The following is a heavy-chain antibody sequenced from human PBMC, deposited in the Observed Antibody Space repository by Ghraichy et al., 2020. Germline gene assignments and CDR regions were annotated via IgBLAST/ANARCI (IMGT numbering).Heavy chain of an antibody. D-gene: IGHD3-22*01. CDR2: IYYSGST. V-gene: IGHV4-39*01. CDR3: ARHARPFAYYYDSSGYYPDY. CDR1: GGSISSSSYY. Sequence: ESLNISCTVSGGSISSSSYYWGWIRQPPGKGLEWIGSIYYSGSTYYNPSLKSRVTISVDTSKNQFSLKLSSVTAADTAVYYCARHARPFAYYYDSSGYYPDYWGQGTLVTVSS. J-gene: IGHJ4*02.